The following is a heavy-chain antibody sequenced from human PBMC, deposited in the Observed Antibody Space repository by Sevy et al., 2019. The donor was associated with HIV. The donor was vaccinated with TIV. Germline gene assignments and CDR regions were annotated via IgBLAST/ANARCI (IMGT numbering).Heavy chain of an antibody. CDR3: ARVDYIWGSQPHYYYGMDV. V-gene: IGHV4-34*01. Sequence: SETLSLTCAVYGGSFSGYYWSWIRQPPGKGLEWIGEINHSGSTNYNPSLKSRVTISVDTSTNQFSLKLSSVTAADTAVYYCARVDYIWGSQPHYYYGMDVWGQGTTVTVSS. D-gene: IGHD3-16*01. CDR2: INHSGST. CDR1: GGSFSGYY. J-gene: IGHJ6*02.